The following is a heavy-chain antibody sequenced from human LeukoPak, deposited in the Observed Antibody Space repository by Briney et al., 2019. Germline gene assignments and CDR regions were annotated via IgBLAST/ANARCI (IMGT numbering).Heavy chain of an antibody. CDR1: GFTFSSYG. D-gene: IGHD3-16*01. J-gene: IGHJ3*02. CDR2: IWYDGSNK. CDR3: ARVNLGGDAFDI. Sequence: GRSLRLSCAASGFTFSSYGMHWVRQAPGKGLEWVAVIWYDGSNKYYADSVKGRFTISRDNSKNTLYLQMNSLRAEDTAVYYCARVNLGGDAFDIWGQGTMVTVSS. V-gene: IGHV3-33*01.